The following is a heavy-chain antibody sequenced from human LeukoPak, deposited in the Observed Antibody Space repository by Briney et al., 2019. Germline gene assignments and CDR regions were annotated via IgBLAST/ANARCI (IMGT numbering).Heavy chain of an antibody. V-gene: IGHV3-23*01. CDR1: GFTFSSYA. D-gene: IGHD3-3*01. CDR3: AKFTIFSGSETRFYYFDY. CDR2: ISGSGGRT. J-gene: IGHJ4*02. Sequence: QPGGSLRLSCAVSGFTFSSYAMSWVRQAPGKGLAWVSAISGSGGRTFYADSVKGRFTISRDNSKNTLYLQMNSLRAEDTAVYFCAKFTIFSGSETRFYYFDYWGQGTLVTVSS.